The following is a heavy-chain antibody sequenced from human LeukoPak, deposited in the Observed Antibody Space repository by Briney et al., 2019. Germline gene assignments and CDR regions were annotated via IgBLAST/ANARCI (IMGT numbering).Heavy chain of an antibody. D-gene: IGHD2-2*01. CDR3: ARDTKYAFDN. CDR1: GFTFSSYG. CDR2: IGISSGNT. J-gene: IGHJ4*02. Sequence: GGSLRLSCAASGFTFSSYGMHWVRQAPGKGLEWISYIGISSGNTKYADSVKGRFTISGDKAKNSVYLQMNSLRVEDTAVYYCARDTKYAFDNWGQGTLVTVSS. V-gene: IGHV3-48*01.